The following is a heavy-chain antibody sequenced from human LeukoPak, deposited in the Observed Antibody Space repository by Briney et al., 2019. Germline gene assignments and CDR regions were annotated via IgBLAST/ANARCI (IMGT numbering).Heavy chain of an antibody. D-gene: IGHD5-12*01. CDR2: IIPILGIA. CDR1: GGTFSSYA. V-gene: IGHV1-69*04. J-gene: IGHJ6*02. Sequence: ASVTVSCKASGGTFSSYAISWVRQAPGQGLEWMGRIIPILGIANYAQKFQGRVTITADKSTSTAYMELSSLRSEDTAVYYCARDRGYSGYDWGATYYYYGMDVWGQGTTVTVSS. CDR3: ARDRGYSGYDWGATYYYYGMDV.